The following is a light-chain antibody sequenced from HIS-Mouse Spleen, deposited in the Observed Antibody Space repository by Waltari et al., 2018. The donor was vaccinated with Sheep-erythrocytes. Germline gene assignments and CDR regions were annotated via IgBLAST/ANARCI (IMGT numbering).Light chain of an antibody. CDR1: SSDVGSDNV. CDR2: EGS. CDR3: CSYAGSSTWV. Sequence: QSALTQPASVSGSPRQSITLSCTGTSSDVGSDNVVSWYQQHPGKAPKLMIYEGSKRPSGVSNRFSGSKSGNTACLTISGLQAEDEADYYCCSYAGSSTWVFGGGTKLTVL. J-gene: IGLJ3*02. V-gene: IGLV2-23*01.